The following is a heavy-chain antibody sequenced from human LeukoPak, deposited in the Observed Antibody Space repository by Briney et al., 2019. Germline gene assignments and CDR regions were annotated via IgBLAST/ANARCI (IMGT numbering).Heavy chain of an antibody. Sequence: PGGSLRLSCAPSGFTFSTYWMSWVRQAPGKGLEWVANIKQDGSEKYYVDSVKGRFTISKDNAKNSLYLQMNSLRAEDTAVYYCAREEWFFDYWGQGTLVTVSS. CDR1: GFTFSTYW. V-gene: IGHV3-7*04. D-gene: IGHD3-3*01. J-gene: IGHJ4*02. CDR2: IKQDGSEK. CDR3: AREEWFFDY.